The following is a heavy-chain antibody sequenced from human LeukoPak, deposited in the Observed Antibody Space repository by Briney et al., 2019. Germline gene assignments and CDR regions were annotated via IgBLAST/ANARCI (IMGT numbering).Heavy chain of an antibody. CDR1: GGSFSGYY. J-gene: IGHJ4*02. V-gene: IGHV4-34*01. Sequence: SETLSLTRAVYGGSFSGYYWSWIRQPPGKGLEWIGEINHSGSTNYNPSLKSRVTISVDTSKNQFSLKLSSVTAADTAVYYCARGGWLRSWFAYWGQGTLVTVSS. D-gene: IGHD5-12*01. CDR2: INHSGST. CDR3: ARGGWLRSWFAY.